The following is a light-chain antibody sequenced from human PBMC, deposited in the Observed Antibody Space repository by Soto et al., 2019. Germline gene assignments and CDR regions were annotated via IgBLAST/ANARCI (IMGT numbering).Light chain of an antibody. CDR2: DAS. CDR1: QSVRSW. V-gene: IGKV1-5*01. CDR3: QHYNSYSEA. J-gene: IGKJ1*01. Sequence: DIQMTQSPSTLSGSVGDRVTITCRASQSVRSWLAWYQQKPGKAPKFLIYDASTLESGVPSRFSGSGSGTEFTLTISSLQPDDFATYYCQHYNSYSEAFGQGTKVDIK.